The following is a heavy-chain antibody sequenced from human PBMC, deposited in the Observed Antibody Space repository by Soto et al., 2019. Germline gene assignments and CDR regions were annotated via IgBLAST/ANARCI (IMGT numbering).Heavy chain of an antibody. CDR3: AKDVLLTTITTVGD. J-gene: IGHJ4*02. CDR2: ISYDGNNK. D-gene: IGHD4-17*01. CDR1: GFIFSTYG. V-gene: IGHV3-30*18. Sequence: PGGSLRLSCAASGFIFSTYGMHRVRQAPGKGLEWLSAISYDGNNKYYADSVKGRFTISRDNSKNTLWLQMDSLRTEDTAVYYCAKDVLLTTITTVGDWGQGTLVTVSS.